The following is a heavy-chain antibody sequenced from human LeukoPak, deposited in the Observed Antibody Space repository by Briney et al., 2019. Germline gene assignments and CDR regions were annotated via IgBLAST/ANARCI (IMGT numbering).Heavy chain of an antibody. CDR3: AATYYYDSSGQKRIKSAEYFQH. V-gene: IGHV1-18*01. J-gene: IGHJ1*01. Sequence: ASVKVSCKASGYTFTSYGISWVRQAPGQGLEWMGWISAYNGNTNYAQKPQGRVTMTTDTSTSTAYMELRSLRSDDTAVYYCAATYYYDSSGQKRIKSAEYFQHWGQGTLVTVSS. CDR1: GYTFTSYG. CDR2: ISAYNGNT. D-gene: IGHD3-22*01.